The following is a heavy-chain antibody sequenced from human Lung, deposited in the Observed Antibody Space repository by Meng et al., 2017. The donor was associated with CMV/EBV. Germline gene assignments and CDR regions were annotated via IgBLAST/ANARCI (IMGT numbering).Heavy chain of an antibody. Sequence: SCAASGFTFSLFEMNWVRQAPGKGLEWISYINDATNNKYYADSVKGRFTISRDNAQNSLYLQMSSLRADDTAVYFCARTPRGYSYGYSAYYVDYWXQGTLVTVSS. CDR2: INDATNNK. D-gene: IGHD5-18*01. CDR3: ARTPRGYSYGYSAYYVDY. J-gene: IGHJ4*02. V-gene: IGHV3-48*03. CDR1: GFTFSLFE.